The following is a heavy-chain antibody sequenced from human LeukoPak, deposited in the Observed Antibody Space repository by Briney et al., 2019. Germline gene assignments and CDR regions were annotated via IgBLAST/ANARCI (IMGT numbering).Heavy chain of an antibody. V-gene: IGHV1-2*02. CDR3: ARGLGTVTTLNYYVAD. CDR2: INPNNGGA. D-gene: IGHD4-17*01. Sequence: ASVKVSCKASGYTFTDYYMQWVRQAPGQGLEWMRWINPNNGGANYARKFQGRVTMTRDTSISTVFLEVSRLRSDDTAVYYCARGLGTVTTLNYYVADWGQGTLVTVFS. CDR1: GYTFTDYY. J-gene: IGHJ4*02.